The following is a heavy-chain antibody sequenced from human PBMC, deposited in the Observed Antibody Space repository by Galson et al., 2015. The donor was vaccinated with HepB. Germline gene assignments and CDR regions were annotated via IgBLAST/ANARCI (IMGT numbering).Heavy chain of an antibody. CDR1: GFDFRESW. J-gene: IGHJ4*02. Sequence: SLRLSCAASGFDFRESWMNWVRQAPGKGPEWVARIKKSSEGATRDYAAPVKGRFTISRDDSTSMVYLQTNTLKTEDTGVYYCTVGVGDCSGDSCYWDWGQGTLVTVSS. CDR3: TVGVGDCSGDSCYWD. CDR2: IKKSSEGATR. V-gene: IGHV3-15*07. D-gene: IGHD2-15*01.